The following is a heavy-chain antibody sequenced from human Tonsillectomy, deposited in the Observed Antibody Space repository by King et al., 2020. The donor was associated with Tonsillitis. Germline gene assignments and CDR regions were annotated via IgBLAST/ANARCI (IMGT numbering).Heavy chain of an antibody. V-gene: IGHV3-7*01. CDR3: APFWSGYFDY. Sequence: ESGGGLVQPGGSLRLSCAASGFTFSNYWMSWVRQAPGKGLEWVANIRQDGSDQYYLDSVKGRFTISRDNTKNSLNLQMNSLRAEDTAVYSSAPFWSGYFDYWGQGTLVTVSS. CDR2: IRQDGSDQ. J-gene: IGHJ4*02. CDR1: GFTFSNYW. D-gene: IGHD3-3*01.